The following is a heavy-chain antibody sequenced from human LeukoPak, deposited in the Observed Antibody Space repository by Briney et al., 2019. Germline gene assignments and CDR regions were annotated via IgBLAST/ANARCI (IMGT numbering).Heavy chain of an antibody. J-gene: IGHJ3*02. CDR1: GYSFTNYW. D-gene: IGHD3-22*01. CDR3: ARDYYDSSGSDAFDI. Sequence: GESLGISCKGSGYSFTNYWISWVRQMPGQGLEWMGKIDPSDSYANYSPSFQGHVTISADKSITTAYLQWGSLKASDTAMYYCARDYYDSSGSDAFDIWGQGTMVTVYS. V-gene: IGHV5-10-1*01. CDR2: IDPSDSYA.